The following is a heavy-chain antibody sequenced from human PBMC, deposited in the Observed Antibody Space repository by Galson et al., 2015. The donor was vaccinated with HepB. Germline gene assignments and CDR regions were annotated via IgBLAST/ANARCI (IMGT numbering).Heavy chain of an antibody. D-gene: IGHD6-19*01. CDR3: ATSIAVAEDNWFDP. CDR1: GYTFTGYY. J-gene: IGHJ5*02. V-gene: IGHV1-2*02. Sequence: SVKVSCKASGYTFTGYYMHWVRQAPGQGLEWMGWINPNSGGTNYAQKFQGRVTMTRDTSISTAYMELSRLRSDDTAVYYCATSIAVAEDNWFDPWGQGTLVTVSS. CDR2: INPNSGGT.